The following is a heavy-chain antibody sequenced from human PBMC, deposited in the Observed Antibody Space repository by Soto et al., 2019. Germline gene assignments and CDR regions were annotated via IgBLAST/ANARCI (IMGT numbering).Heavy chain of an antibody. Sequence: PGGSLRLSCAASGFTFSSYGMHWVRQAPGKGLEWVAVISYDGSNKYYADSVKGRFTISRDNSKNTLYLQMNSLRAEDTAVYYCAKAVYCTNGVCFGALYYYYMDVWGKGTTVTVSS. J-gene: IGHJ6*03. CDR2: ISYDGSNK. D-gene: IGHD2-8*01. V-gene: IGHV3-30*18. CDR1: GFTFSSYG. CDR3: AKAVYCTNGVCFGALYYYYMDV.